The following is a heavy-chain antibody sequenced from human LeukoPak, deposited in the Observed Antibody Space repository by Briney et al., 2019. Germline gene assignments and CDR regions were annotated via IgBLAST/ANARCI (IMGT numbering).Heavy chain of an antibody. CDR3: ARGAFLLQYKRNFDP. Sequence: GASVKVSCKASGYTFTSYDINWVRQAPGQGLEWMGWMNPNNGNTGYAQRFQGRVTMTRNTSISTAHMELSSLRSEDTAVYYCARGAFLLQYKRNFDPWGQGTLVTVSS. CDR2: MNPNNGNT. J-gene: IGHJ5*02. V-gene: IGHV1-8*01. CDR1: GYTFTSYD. D-gene: IGHD3-9*01.